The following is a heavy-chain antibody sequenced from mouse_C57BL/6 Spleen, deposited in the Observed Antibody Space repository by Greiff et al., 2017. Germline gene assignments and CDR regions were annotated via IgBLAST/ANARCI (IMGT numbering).Heavy chain of an antibody. CDR1: GYTFTDHT. CDR3: ALNGYFDY. Sequence: QVQLQQSDAELVKPGASVKISCKVSGYTFTDHTINWMKQRPEQGLEWLGYIYPRDGSTKYHEKFKGKATLTAYKTSSTDYMQLTSLASEDSSVYFCALNGYFDYWGQGTTLTVSS. CDR2: IYPRDGST. V-gene: IGHV1-78*01. J-gene: IGHJ2*01.